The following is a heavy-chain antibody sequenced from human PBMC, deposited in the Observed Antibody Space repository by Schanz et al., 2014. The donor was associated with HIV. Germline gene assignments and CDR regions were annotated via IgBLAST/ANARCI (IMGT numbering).Heavy chain of an antibody. Sequence: EVQLLESGGGLVQPGGSLRLSCAASGFTFSSHAMSWVRQAAGKGLEWVSEITWNGAIIRYADSVKGRFTISRDNAKNSLYLQMNRLRAEDTALYFCANDPELTTITGYFDSWGQGTLVTVSS. CDR2: ITWNGAII. V-gene: IGHV3-23*01. CDR3: ANDPELTTITGYFDS. J-gene: IGHJ4*02. D-gene: IGHD4-4*01. CDR1: GFTFSSHA.